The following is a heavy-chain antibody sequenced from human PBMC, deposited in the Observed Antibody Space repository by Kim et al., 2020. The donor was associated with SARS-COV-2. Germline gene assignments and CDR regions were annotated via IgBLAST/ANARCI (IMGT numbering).Heavy chain of an antibody. J-gene: IGHJ4*02. D-gene: IGHD3-10*01. Sequence: SETLSLTCTVSGGSISSYYWSWIRQPPGKGLEWIGYIYYSGSTNYNPSLKSRVTISVDTSKNQFSLKLSSVTAADTAVYYCAREGGSFRVRGLSAFDYWGQGTLVTVSS. CDR1: GGSISSYY. CDR2: IYYSGST. CDR3: AREGGSFRVRGLSAFDY. V-gene: IGHV4-59*01.